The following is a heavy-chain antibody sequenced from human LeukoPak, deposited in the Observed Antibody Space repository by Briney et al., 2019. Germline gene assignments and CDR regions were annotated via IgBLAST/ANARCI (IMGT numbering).Heavy chain of an antibody. D-gene: IGHD3-22*01. Sequence: PGGSLRLSCAAPGFTFSSYAMSWVRQAPGKGLEWVSAISGSGGSTYYADSVKGRFTISRDNSKNTLYLQMNSLRAEDTAVYYCAKDRYYDSSGSSFDYWGQGTLVTVSS. J-gene: IGHJ4*02. CDR3: AKDRYYDSSGSSFDY. CDR2: ISGSGGST. CDR1: GFTFSSYA. V-gene: IGHV3-23*01.